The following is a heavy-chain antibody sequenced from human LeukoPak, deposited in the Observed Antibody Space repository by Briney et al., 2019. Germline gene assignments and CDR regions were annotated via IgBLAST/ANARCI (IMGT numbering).Heavy chain of an antibody. D-gene: IGHD3-22*01. CDR3: ASPGYDSSGYSYGY. CDR1: GGTFSSYA. V-gene: IGHV1-69*13. J-gene: IGHJ4*02. Sequence: ASVKVSCKASGGTFSSYAISWVRQAPGQGLEWMGGIIPIFGTANYAQKFQGRVTITADESTSTAYMELSSLRSEDTAVYYCASPGYDSSGYSYGYWGQGTLVTVSS. CDR2: IIPIFGTA.